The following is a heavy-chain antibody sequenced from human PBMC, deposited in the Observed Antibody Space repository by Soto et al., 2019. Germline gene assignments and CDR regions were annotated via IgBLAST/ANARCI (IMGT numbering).Heavy chain of an antibody. V-gene: IGHV4-34*01. J-gene: IGHJ4*02. Sequence: QVQLQQWGAGLLKPSETLSLTCAVYGGSFSGYYWSWIRQPPGKGLEWIGEINHSGSTNYNPSLKSRVTISVDTSKNQFSLKLSSVTAADTAVYYCARVGRRDSSSWYGEVADWSQGTLVTVSS. D-gene: IGHD6-13*01. CDR3: ARVGRRDSSSWYGEVAD. CDR2: INHSGST. CDR1: GGSFSGYY.